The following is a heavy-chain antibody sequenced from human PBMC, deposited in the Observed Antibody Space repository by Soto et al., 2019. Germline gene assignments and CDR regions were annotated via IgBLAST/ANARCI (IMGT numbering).Heavy chain of an antibody. Sequence: QVQLQQSGPGLVKPSQTLSLTCAITGDSVSSNSAGWSWVRQSPSRGLEWLGRTYYRSKWYYEYAVTVRGRITINPDTTENPYSLQLNSVTPEDTAVYFCARGEQYSGRIFDYWGQGTLVTVSS. V-gene: IGHV6-1*01. CDR1: GDSVSSNSAG. D-gene: IGHD1-26*01. J-gene: IGHJ4*01. CDR2: TYYRSKWYY. CDR3: ARGEQYSGRIFDY.